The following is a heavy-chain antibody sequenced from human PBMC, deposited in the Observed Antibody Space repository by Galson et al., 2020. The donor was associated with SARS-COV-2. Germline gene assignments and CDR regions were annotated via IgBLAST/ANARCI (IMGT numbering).Heavy chain of an antibody. D-gene: IGHD4-17*01. CDR2: IYPGDPDT. V-gene: IGHV5-51*01. CDR1: GYSFTSYW. J-gene: IGHJ6*02. Sequence: KIGESLKISCKGSGYSFTSYWIRWVRQMPGKGLAWMGIIYPGDPDTRYSPSFQGPVTLSADKSISTAYRQWSSLKAPDTAMYYCARLPHYGGYYYYGMDVWGQGTTVTVSS. CDR3: ARLPHYGGYYYYGMDV.